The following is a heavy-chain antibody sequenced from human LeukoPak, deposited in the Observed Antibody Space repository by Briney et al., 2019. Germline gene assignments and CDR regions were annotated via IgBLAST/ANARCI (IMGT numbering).Heavy chain of an antibody. CDR3: AKDGIETTLWFGEIGGHWFDP. D-gene: IGHD3-10*01. CDR2: ISSSGSTI. CDR1: GFTFSSYE. J-gene: IGHJ5*02. Sequence: PGGSLRLSCAASGFTFSSYEMNWVRQAPGEGLEWVSYISSSGSTIYYADSVKGRFTISRDNAKNSLYLQMNSLRAEDTAVYYCAKDGIETTLWFGEIGGHWFDPWGQGTLVTVSS. V-gene: IGHV3-48*03.